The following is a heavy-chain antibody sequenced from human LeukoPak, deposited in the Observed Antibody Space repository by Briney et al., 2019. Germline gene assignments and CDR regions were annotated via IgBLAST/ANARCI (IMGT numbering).Heavy chain of an antibody. CDR1: GFTFSNDW. CDR2: ITRKTDGEKT. CDR3: TTDLPTSESYSNDY. J-gene: IGHJ4*02. D-gene: IGHD1-26*01. Sequence: PGGSLRLSCAASGFTFSNDWMSWVRQAPGKGLEWVARITRKTDGEKTEYAAHGKGRFTGSKDDSQKTLSMKRKSLQTEDTAVYYCTTDLPTSESYSNDYWGQGTLVTVSS. V-gene: IGHV3-15*01.